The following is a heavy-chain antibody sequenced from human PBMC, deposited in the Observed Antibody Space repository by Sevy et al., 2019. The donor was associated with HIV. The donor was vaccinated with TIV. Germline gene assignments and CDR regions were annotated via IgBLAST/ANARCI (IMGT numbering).Heavy chain of an antibody. CDR1: GFPFSNYA. D-gene: IGHD2-21*01. CDR3: AKRRVQTGMCGGGTNYGMDV. Sequence: GGSLRLSCAASGFPFSNYAMSWVRQAPGKGLEWVSTLSGDGGRKYYADSVKGRFIISRDNSRNTLYLQMNSLRAEDTAIYYCAKRRVQTGMCGGGTNYGMDVCGRGTTVTVSS. CDR2: LSGDGGRK. V-gene: IGHV3-23*01. J-gene: IGHJ6*02.